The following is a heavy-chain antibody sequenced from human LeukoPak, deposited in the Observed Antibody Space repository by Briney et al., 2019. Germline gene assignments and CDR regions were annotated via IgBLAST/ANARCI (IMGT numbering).Heavy chain of an antibody. CDR1: GFTFSSYS. CDR3: GCDSSGYSIDY. CDR2: ISSSSYI. Sequence: GGSLRLSCAASGFTFSSYSMNWVRQAPGKGLEWVSSISSSSYIYYADSVKGRFTISRDNAKNSPYLQMNSLRAEDTAVYYCGCDSSGYSIDYWGQGTLVTVSS. V-gene: IGHV3-21*01. J-gene: IGHJ4*02. D-gene: IGHD3-22*01.